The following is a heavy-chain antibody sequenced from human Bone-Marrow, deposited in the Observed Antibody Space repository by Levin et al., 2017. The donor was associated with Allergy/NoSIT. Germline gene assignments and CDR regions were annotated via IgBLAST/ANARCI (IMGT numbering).Heavy chain of an antibody. CDR2: ISSSSSYI. CDR3: ARDWGGDSSSWYDVVGAFDI. CDR1: GFTFSSYS. J-gene: IGHJ3*02. D-gene: IGHD6-13*01. V-gene: IGHV3-21*01. Sequence: GGSLRLSCAASGFTFSSYSMNWVRQAPGKGLEWVSSISSSSSYIYYADSVKGRFTISRDNAKNSLYLQMNSLRAEDTAVYYCARDWGGDSSSWYDVVGAFDIWGQGTMVTVSS.